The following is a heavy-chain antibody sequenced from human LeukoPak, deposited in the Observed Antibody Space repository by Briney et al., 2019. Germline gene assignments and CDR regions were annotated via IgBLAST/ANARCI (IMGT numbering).Heavy chain of an antibody. CDR2: IYHSGST. Sequence: PSETLSLTCAVSGYSISSGYYWGWLRQPPGRGLEWIGSIYHSGSTYYNSSLNSRVTISVHTSKNQFSRKLNCGTAADTAVYYCARQACSGGSCNDYWGQGTLVTVPS. CDR3: ARQACSGGSCNDY. CDR1: GYSISSGYY. J-gene: IGHJ4*02. V-gene: IGHV4-38-2*01. D-gene: IGHD2-15*01.